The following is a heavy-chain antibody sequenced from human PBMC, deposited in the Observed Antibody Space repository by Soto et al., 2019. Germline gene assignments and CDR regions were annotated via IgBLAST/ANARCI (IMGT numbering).Heavy chain of an antibody. J-gene: IGHJ4*02. CDR2: IWYDGSNK. V-gene: IGHV3-33*01. Sequence: GGSLRLSCAASGFTFSSYGMHWVRQAPGKGLEWVAVIWYDGSNKYYADSVKGRFTISRDNSKNKLYLQMNSLRAEDTAVYYCAREGTYYDFWNGYYTGFRRNYFDYWGQGTLVTVSS. CDR3: AREGTYYDFWNGYYTGFRRNYFDY. CDR1: GFTFSSYG. D-gene: IGHD3-3*01.